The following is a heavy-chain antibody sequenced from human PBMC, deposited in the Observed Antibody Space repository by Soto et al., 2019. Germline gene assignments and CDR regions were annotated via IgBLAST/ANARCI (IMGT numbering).Heavy chain of an antibody. J-gene: IGHJ4*02. V-gene: IGHV3-9*01. D-gene: IGHD3-10*01. CDR1: GFFLDDYA. Sequence: EVQLVESGGGLVQPGRSQRLSCAASGFFLDDYAMHWVRQAPGKGLEWVSAISWNSGNIGYADSVKGRFTISRDNAKNSLYLQMNSLRTEDTAFYFCAKDMRSSQGGSYAAELWGQGTLVTVSS. CDR3: AKDMRSSQGGSYAAEL. CDR2: ISWNSGNI.